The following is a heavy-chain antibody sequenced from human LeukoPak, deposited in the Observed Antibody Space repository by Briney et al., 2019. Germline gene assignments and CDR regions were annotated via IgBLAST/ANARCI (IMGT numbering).Heavy chain of an antibody. CDR2: IYYSGST. Sequence: PSETLSLTCTVSGGSISSYYWSWIRQPPGKGLEWIGYIYYSGSTNYNPSLKSRVTISVDTSKNQFSLKLSSVTAADTAVYYCARDRSGYYFPPGGGNAFDIWGQGTMVTVSS. J-gene: IGHJ3*02. CDR3: ARDRSGYYFPPGGGNAFDI. V-gene: IGHV4-59*01. CDR1: GGSISSYY. D-gene: IGHD3-22*01.